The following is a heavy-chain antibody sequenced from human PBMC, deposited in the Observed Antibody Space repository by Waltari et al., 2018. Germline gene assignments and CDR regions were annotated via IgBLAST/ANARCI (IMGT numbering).Heavy chain of an antibody. CDR2: IYYSGST. V-gene: IGHV4-39*01. CDR3: ARLPISLGVGSVFDI. D-gene: IGHD2-15*01. Sequence: QMQLQESGPGLVKPSEPLSLTCTVSGGSISSSHYYWGWIRQPPGKGLEWIGNIYYSGSTYYKPSLKSRLTISVDTSKNQFSLNLRSATAADTAVYYCARLPISLGVGSVFDIWGQGTMVTVSS. J-gene: IGHJ3*02. CDR1: GGSISSSHYY.